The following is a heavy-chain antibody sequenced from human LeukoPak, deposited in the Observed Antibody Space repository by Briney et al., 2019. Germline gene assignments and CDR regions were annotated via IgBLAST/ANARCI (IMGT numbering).Heavy chain of an antibody. D-gene: IGHD1-1*01. V-gene: IGHV3-74*01. CDR2: ISRDRATT. CDR1: GFTFRNYW. Sequence: GGSLRLSCAASGFTFRNYWMHWVRQAPGRGLVWVSRISRDRATTHYAGSVKGRFTISRDNVKNMVYLQMDSLSAEDTAVYYCVRLLDIDYWGQGTLVTVSS. J-gene: IGHJ4*02. CDR3: VRLLDIDY.